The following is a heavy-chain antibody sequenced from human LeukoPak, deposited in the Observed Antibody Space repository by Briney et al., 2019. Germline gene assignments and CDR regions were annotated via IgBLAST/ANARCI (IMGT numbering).Heavy chain of an antibody. Sequence: GGSLRLSCAASGFTFSSYGMHWVRQAPGKGLEWVAVIWYDGSNKYYVDSVKGRFTISRDNSKNTLYLQMNSLRAEDTAVYYCARDREAATTVTTYYFDYWGQGTLVTVSS. D-gene: IGHD4-17*01. V-gene: IGHV3-33*08. J-gene: IGHJ4*02. CDR2: IWYDGSNK. CDR1: GFTFSSYG. CDR3: ARDREAATTVTTYYFDY.